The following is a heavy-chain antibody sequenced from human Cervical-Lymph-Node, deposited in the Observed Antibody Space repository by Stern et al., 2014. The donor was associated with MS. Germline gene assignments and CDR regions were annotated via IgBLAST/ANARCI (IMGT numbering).Heavy chain of an antibody. Sequence: QMQLVQSGSELKKPGASVKLSCKASGYTFTSYAMNWVRQAPGQGLEWMGWINTNTGSATYAQGFTGRFVFAIDTSVTTAFLQISSLRADDTAVYYCARGSDGAAMPYWGQGSLVTVSS. V-gene: IGHV7-4-1*02. CDR3: ARGSDGAAMPY. J-gene: IGHJ4*02. CDR2: INTNTGSA. D-gene: IGHD3-16*01. CDR1: GYTFTSYA.